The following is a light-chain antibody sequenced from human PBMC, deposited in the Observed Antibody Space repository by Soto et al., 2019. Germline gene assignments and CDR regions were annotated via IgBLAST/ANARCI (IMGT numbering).Light chain of an antibody. CDR3: AAWDDSLSGYV. CDR1: SSNIGNRF. J-gene: IGLJ1*01. V-gene: IGLV1-47*03. Sequence: QSVLTQPPSVSGTPGQRVTISCSGSSSNIGNRFVLWYQQLPGTAPKLLMYKSNQRPSGVPDRFSGSESGTSASLAISGLWSEDEADYYCAAWDDSLSGYVVGTGTKVTVL. CDR2: KSN.